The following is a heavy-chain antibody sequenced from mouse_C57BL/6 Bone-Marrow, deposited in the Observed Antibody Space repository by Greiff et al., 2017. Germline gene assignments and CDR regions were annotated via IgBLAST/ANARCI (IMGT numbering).Heavy chain of an antibody. D-gene: IGHD4-1*01. V-gene: IGHV1-80*01. CDR2: IYPGDGDT. CDR3: ARRWGRYAMDY. J-gene: IGHJ4*01. Sequence: VKLVESGAELVKPGASVMISCKASGYAFSSYWMNWVKQRPGKGLEWIGQIYPGDGDTNYNGKFKGKATLTADKSSSTAYMQLSSLTSEDSAVYFCARRWGRYAMDYWGQGTSVTVSS. CDR1: GYAFSSYW.